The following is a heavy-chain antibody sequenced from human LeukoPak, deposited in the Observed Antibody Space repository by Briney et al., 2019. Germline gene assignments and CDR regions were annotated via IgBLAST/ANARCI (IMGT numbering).Heavy chain of an antibody. CDR3: AKTPRGYTYVPDY. V-gene: IGHV3-23*01. D-gene: IGHD5-18*01. J-gene: IGHJ4*02. Sequence: PGGSLRLSCAASGFTFSTYEMHWVRQAPGKGLEWVSTISGSGSNTYYADSVKGRFTISRDNSKNALYLQMHSLRADDTAVYFCAKTPRGYTYVPDYWGQGTLVTVSS. CDR2: ISGSGSNT. CDR1: GFTFSTYE.